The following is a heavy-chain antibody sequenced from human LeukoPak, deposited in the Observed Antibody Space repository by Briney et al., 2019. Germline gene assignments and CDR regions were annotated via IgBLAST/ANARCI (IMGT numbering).Heavy chain of an antibody. CDR3: ARLGGSSWQPYNWFGP. D-gene: IGHD6-13*01. Sequence: SETLSLTCTVSGGSISSYYWSWVRQPPGKGLEWIGYIYTSGSTNYNPSLKSRVTISVDTSKNQFSLKLSSVTAADTAVYYCARLGGSSWQPYNWFGPWGQGTLVTVSS. CDR1: GGSISSYY. V-gene: IGHV4-4*09. J-gene: IGHJ5*02. CDR2: IYTSGST.